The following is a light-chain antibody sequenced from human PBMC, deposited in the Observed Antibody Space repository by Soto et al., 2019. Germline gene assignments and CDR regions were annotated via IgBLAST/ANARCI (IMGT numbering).Light chain of an antibody. CDR3: QQYTNTNNPWM. CDR1: QTISTW. CDR2: DAS. Sequence: DIQVTQSPHTLSASVGDRVTITCRDSQTISTWMAWYQQKPGKAPKLLLYDASTLQSGVASRFSGSGSGTEFTVIISGLQPDDSATYYCQQYTNTNNPWMFGQGTKVDIK. J-gene: IGKJ1*01. V-gene: IGKV1-5*01.